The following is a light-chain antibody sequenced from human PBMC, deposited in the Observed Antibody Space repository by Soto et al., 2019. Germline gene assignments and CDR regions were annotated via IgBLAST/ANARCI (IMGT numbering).Light chain of an antibody. CDR1: QSVSSNY. V-gene: IGKV3-20*01. CDR3: QQYHNSPRT. CDR2: GAS. Sequence: EIVLTQSPGTLSLSPGERATLSCRASQSVSSNYLAWYQQKPGQAPRLLIYGASHRATGIPDRFSGSGSGTDFTITISRLEPEDFAVYSCQQYHNSPRTFGQGTKVEV. J-gene: IGKJ1*01.